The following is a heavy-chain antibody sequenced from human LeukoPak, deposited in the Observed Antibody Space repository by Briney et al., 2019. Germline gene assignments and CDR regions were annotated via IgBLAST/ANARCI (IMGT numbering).Heavy chain of an antibody. CDR2: IIPIFGTA. Sequence: SVKVSCKASGGTFSSYAISWVRQAPGQGLEWMGGIIPIFGTANYAQKFHGRVTITADESTSTAYMELSSLRSEDTAVYYCAKDTGYSNGWYASDIWGQGTMVTVSS. CDR1: GGTFSSYA. CDR3: AKDTGYSNGWYASDI. V-gene: IGHV1-69*13. J-gene: IGHJ3*02. D-gene: IGHD6-19*01.